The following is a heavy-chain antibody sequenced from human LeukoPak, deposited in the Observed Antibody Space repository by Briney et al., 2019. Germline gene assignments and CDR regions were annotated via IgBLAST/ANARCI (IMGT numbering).Heavy chain of an antibody. CDR2: ISGRGT. J-gene: IGHJ3*01. CDR3: AKDPNGDYIGAFDF. V-gene: IGHV3-23*01. D-gene: IGHD4-17*01. CDR1: GFTFTNYA. Sequence: GGSLRLSCAASGFTFTNYALIWVRQAPGKGLEWVSAISGRGTVYADAVKDRFTVYRDNSKNTLYLQMNSLRAEDTAVYYCAKDPNGDYIGAFDFRGQGTMVTVSS.